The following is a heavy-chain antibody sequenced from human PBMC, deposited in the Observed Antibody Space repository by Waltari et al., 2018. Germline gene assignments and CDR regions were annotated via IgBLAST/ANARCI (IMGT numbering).Heavy chain of an antibody. CDR1: GYTLTELS. V-gene: IGHV1-24*01. D-gene: IGHD6-19*01. CDR2: FDPEDGNT. Sequence: QVQLVQSGAEVKKPGASVKVSCKVSGYTLTELSMHWVRQAPGKGLEWMGGFDPEDGNTNYAQKLQGRVTMTTDTSTSTAYMELRSLRSDDTAVYYCARDRPYSSGWYGDAFDIWGQGTMVTVSS. CDR3: ARDRPYSSGWYGDAFDI. J-gene: IGHJ3*02.